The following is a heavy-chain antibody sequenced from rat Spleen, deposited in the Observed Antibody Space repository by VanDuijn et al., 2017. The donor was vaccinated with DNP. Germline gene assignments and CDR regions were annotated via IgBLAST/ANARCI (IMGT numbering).Heavy chain of an antibody. Sequence: QVQLKESGPGLVQPSETLSLTCTVSGFSLTSYSVTWVRQPPGKGLEWIGVIWSGGGTDYNSALKSRLSISRDTFKSQVFLKMNSLQTEDTSIYFCTRGYRYNPPYAMDVWGQGTAVTVSS. J-gene: IGHJ4*01. V-gene: IGHV2-15*01. CDR2: IWSGGGT. CDR1: GFSLTSYS. CDR3: TRGYRYNPPYAMDV. D-gene: IGHD1-5*01.